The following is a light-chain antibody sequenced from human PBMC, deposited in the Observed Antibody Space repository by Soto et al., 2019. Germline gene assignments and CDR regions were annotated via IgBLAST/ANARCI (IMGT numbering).Light chain of an antibody. CDR3: QQTFSTPRT. CDR2: ETS. Sequence: IQMYQFSASRSACAGDRFAITWRASQSISSYLNWYQQQPGKAPNLLIDETSTLQSGVPSRFSGDGYGTDFTLSSSSLHPEDFATYYCQQTFSTPRTFGQGTKVDIK. V-gene: IGKV1-39*01. J-gene: IGKJ1*01. CDR1: QSISSY.